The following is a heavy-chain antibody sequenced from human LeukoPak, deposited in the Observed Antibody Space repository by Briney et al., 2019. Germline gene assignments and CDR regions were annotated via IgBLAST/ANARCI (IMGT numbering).Heavy chain of an antibody. V-gene: IGHV4-61*01. J-gene: IGHJ3*02. D-gene: IGHD3-3*01. CDR1: GGSIRSSYYY. CDR2: IYYSGST. CDR3: ARDLRDFWSGGYAFDI. Sequence: SETLSLTCTVSGGSIRSSYYYWGWIRQPPGKGLEWIGYIYYSGSTNYNPSLKSRVTISVDTSKNQFSLKLSSVTAADTAVYYCARDLRDFWSGGYAFDIWGQGTMVTVSS.